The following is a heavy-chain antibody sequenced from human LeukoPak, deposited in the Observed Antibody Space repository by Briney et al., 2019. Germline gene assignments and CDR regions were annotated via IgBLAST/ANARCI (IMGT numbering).Heavy chain of an antibody. Sequence: GGSLRLSCAASGFTFSNAWMSWVRQAPGKGLEWVSYISSSSSTIYYADSVKGRFTISRDNAKNSLYLQMNSLRAEDTAIYYCARGRVSLDYWGRGNLVTVSS. CDR2: ISSSSSTI. CDR1: GFTFSNAW. V-gene: IGHV3-48*04. J-gene: IGHJ4*02. CDR3: ARGRVSLDY.